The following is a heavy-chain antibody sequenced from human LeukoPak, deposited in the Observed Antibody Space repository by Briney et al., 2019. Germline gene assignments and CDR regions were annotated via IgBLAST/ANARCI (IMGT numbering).Heavy chain of an antibody. CDR1: GFTFSSYA. CDR3: AKASRYSGTFPPDY. J-gene: IGHJ4*02. CDR2: ISGGGGST. Sequence: GGTLRLSCAASGFTFSSYAMSWVRQAPGKGLAWVSTISGGGGSTYYADSVKGRFAISRDNSKNTLYLQMNSLRAEDTAVYYCAKASRYSGTFPPDYWGQGTLVTVSS. D-gene: IGHD1-26*01. V-gene: IGHV3-23*01.